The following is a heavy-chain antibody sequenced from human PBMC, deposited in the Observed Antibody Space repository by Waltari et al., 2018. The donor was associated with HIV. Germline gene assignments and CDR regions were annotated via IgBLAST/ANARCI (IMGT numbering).Heavy chain of an antibody. V-gene: IGHV1-2*02. CDR3: HRPWDSDHWGSDL. CDR1: GYTITRSV. D-gene: IGHD3-16*01. J-gene: IGHJ4*01. CDR2: LNPRSGDK. Sequence: QDQLILSGTEGTDPEASLRVPCSASGYTITRSVIHWVLQAPGQGLEGMVDLNPRSGDKEYAQKFRGRVTLTGDTSVNTAYLDLKGLRFDDTATYFCHRPWDSDHWGSDLWGQGTLVIVS.